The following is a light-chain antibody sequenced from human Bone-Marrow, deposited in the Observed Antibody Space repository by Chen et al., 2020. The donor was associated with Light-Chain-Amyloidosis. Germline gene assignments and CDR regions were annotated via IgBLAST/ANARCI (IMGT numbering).Light chain of an antibody. J-gene: IGKJ1*01. V-gene: IGKV1-39*01. Sequence: DIQMTQSPSSMSASIGDRVTITCRASQNISSYLNWYQQKPGKAPKLLIYAASSLQSGAPSRFSGSGSGTDFTLTIISLQPEDFATYHCQQSYSPSWTFGQGTKVESK. CDR2: AAS. CDR3: QQSYSPSWT. CDR1: QNISSY.